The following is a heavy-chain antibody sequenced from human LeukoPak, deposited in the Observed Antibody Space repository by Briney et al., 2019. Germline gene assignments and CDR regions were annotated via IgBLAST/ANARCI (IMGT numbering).Heavy chain of an antibody. CDR2: MNPYNVNT. Sequence: ASVKVSCKASGYTFTSYDINWVRQATGQGLEWMGWMNPYNVNTGYAQKFEGRVIMTRDTSISTAYLELSSLTSEDTAVYYCARAAVNLHPNHYYYMDVWGKGTTVTVSS. V-gene: IGHV1-8*01. CDR1: GYTFTSYD. CDR3: ARAAVNLHPNHYYYMDV. J-gene: IGHJ6*03.